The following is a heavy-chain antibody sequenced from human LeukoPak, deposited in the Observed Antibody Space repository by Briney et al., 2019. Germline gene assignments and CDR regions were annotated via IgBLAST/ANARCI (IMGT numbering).Heavy chain of an antibody. V-gene: IGHV5-51*01. CDR2: IYPGDSDT. Sequence: GESLKISCKGSGYSFTDFWIAWVRQMPGKGLERMGIIYPGDSDTRYSPSFQGQVTISADKSISTAYLQWNSLKASDTAMYYCARHGVGTSWFGFDSWGQGILVTVSS. J-gene: IGHJ4*02. CDR3: ARHGVGTSWFGFDS. CDR1: GYSFTDFW. D-gene: IGHD6-13*01.